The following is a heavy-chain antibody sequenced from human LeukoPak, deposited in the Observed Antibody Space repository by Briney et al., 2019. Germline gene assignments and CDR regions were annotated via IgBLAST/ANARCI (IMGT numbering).Heavy chain of an antibody. D-gene: IGHD3-10*01. CDR1: GYTLTELS. CDR2: FDPEDGET. CDR3: ARGWLRFGELFY. J-gene: IGHJ4*02. V-gene: IGHV1-24*01. Sequence: ASVKVSCKVSGYTLTELSMHWVRQAPGKGLGWMGGFDPEDGETIYAQKFQGRVTMTEDTSTDTAYMELSSLRSEDTAVYYCARGWLRFGELFYWGQGTLVTVSS.